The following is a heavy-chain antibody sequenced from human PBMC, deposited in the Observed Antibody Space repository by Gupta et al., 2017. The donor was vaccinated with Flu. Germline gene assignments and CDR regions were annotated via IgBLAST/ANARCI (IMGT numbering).Heavy chain of an antibody. V-gene: IGHV3-64*01. J-gene: IGHJ6*02. CDR3: ARDTGGYDFDGLDV. CDR2: ISSNGERT. Sequence: VQLVEAGGGLVQPGGSLRLSCAASEDAFTRPGLHWVRQAPGKGLEFVSAISSNGERTYYANSVRGRFTIFRDNSENTLYLHMGSLRADDMAVYYCARDTGGYDFDGLDVWGQGATVTVSS. CDR1: EDAFTRPG. D-gene: IGHD5-12*01.